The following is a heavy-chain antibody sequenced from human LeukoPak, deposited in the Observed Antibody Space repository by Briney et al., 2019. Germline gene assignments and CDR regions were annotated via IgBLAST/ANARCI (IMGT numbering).Heavy chain of an antibody. CDR2: ISHDGTT. D-gene: IGHD3-22*01. V-gene: IGHV4-4*02. J-gene: IGHJ4*02. CDR3: TREDRPFCPFAY. Sequence: SETLSLTCGVSGGSIDITNYWSWVRQAPGKGLEWIGEISHDGTTNYNPSLSSRVAMSLDRANNQFSLSRTSVTAADTAVYYCTREDRPFCPFAYWGQGVLVTVSS. CDR1: GGSIDITNY.